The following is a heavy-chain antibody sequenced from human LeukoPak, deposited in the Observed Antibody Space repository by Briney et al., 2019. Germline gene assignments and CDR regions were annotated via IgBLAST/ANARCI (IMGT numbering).Heavy chain of an antibody. Sequence: PSETLSLTCTVSGGSISSGGYYWSWIRQHPGKGLEWIGYIYYSGSTYYNPSLKSRVTTSVDTSKNQFSLKLSSVTAADTAVYYCARVGDGYNLGFDYWGRGTLVTVSS. CDR3: ARVGDGYNLGFDY. V-gene: IGHV4-31*03. CDR1: GGSISSGGYY. CDR2: IYYSGST. J-gene: IGHJ4*02. D-gene: IGHD5-24*01.